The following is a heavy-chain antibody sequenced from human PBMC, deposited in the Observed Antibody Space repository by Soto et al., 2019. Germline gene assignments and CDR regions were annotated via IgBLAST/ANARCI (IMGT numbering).Heavy chain of an antibody. CDR2: IYSGGST. CDR3: ARDRGVSPHNYSNYGMDV. J-gene: IGHJ6*02. CDR1: GFTFSSNY. D-gene: IGHD3-10*01. Sequence: EVQLVETGGGLIQPGGSLRLSCAASGFTFSSNYMSWVRQAPGKGLEWVSVIYSGGSTYYADSVKGRITISRDNSKNTLYLRMNRLRAEDSAVYYCARDRGVSPHNYSNYGMDVWGHLTTGTVSS. V-gene: IGHV3-53*02.